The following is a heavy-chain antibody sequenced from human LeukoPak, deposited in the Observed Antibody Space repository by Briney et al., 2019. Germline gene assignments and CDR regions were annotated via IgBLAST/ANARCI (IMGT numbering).Heavy chain of an antibody. CDR3: ARNYYDSSGYYYFLGD. V-gene: IGHV1-46*01. CDR1: GYTFTSYC. D-gene: IGHD3-22*01. CDR2: INPSGGST. Sequence: ASVKVSCKASGYTFTSYCMHWVRQAPGQGLEWMGIINPSGGSTSYAQKFQGRVTMTRDTSTSTVYMELSSLRSEDTAVYYCARNYYDSSGYYYFLGDWGQGTLVTVSS. J-gene: IGHJ4*02.